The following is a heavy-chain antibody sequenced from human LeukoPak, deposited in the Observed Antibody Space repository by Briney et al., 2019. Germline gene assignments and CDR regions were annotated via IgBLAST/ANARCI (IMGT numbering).Heavy chain of an antibody. CDR2: LHPEDREV. J-gene: IGHJ4*02. CDR1: GDTLTEIS. D-gene: IGHD6-6*01. V-gene: IGHV1-24*01. Sequence: ASVKVSCRVSGDTLTEISIHGVRQTPGKGLEWMGGLHPEDREVIYAQKFQGRVTMTEDSSTDTAYMDLRSLRSEDTAVYYCATAEQLVWGQGTPVTVPS. CDR3: ATAEQLV.